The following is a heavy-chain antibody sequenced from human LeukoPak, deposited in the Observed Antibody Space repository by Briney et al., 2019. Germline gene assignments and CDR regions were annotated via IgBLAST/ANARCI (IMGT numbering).Heavy chain of an antibody. CDR2: ISSSGSTI. D-gene: IGHD4-17*01. CDR3: ARGGYTFEYGDYGSSFFDY. CDR1: GFTFSSHS. Sequence: PGGSLRLSCAASGFTFSSHSMNWVRQAPGKGLEWVSYISSSGSTIYYADSVKGRFTISRDNAKNSLYLQMNSLRAEDTAVYYCARGGYTFEYGDYGSSFFDYWGQGTLVTVSS. V-gene: IGHV3-48*04. J-gene: IGHJ4*02.